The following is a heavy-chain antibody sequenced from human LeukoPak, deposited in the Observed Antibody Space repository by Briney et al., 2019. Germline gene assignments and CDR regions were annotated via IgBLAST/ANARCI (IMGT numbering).Heavy chain of an antibody. CDR2: ISRDSGIR. J-gene: IGHJ4*02. CDR3: ARDRAPARDYYGSGSYDS. D-gene: IGHD3-10*01. CDR1: GFIFSRDS. V-gene: IGHV3-48*01. Sequence: GGSLRLSCAASGFIFSRDSMNWVRQAPGKGLEWISYISRDSGIRYYADSVRGRFTISRDNAKNSLYLQMNSLRAEDTAVYYCARDRAPARDYYGSGSYDSWGQGTLVTVSS.